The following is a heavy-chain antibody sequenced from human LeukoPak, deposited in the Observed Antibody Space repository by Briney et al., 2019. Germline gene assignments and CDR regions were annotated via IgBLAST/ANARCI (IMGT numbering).Heavy chain of an antibody. CDR2: IFHSGNT. CDR1: GDSISSYY. J-gene: IGHJ4*02. V-gene: IGHV4-59*08. CDR3: ARQPYTIGAYYFDY. Sequence: PSETLSLTCIVSGDSISSYYWSWIRQPPGKGLEWIGYIFHSGNTNYNPSLKSRVTMSIDTFKNQFSLRLSSVTAADTAVYYCARQPYTIGAYYFDYWGPGTLVSVSS. D-gene: IGHD1-26*01.